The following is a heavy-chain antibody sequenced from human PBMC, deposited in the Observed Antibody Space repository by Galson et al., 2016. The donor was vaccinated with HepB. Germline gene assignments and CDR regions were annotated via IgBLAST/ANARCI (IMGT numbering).Heavy chain of an antibody. CDR1: DFSFRSYA. D-gene: IGHD3-16*01. CDR2: ITGGAGTT. CDR3: ARAAGGVMGPYYLDY. Sequence: SLRLSCAASDFSFRSYAMAWVRQAPGKGLEWVSTITGGAGTTFYADSVKGRFSISRDNSKDTLHLQITGLRAEDTAVYYCARAAGGVMGPYYLDYWGQGTLVTVSS. J-gene: IGHJ4*02. V-gene: IGHV3-23*01.